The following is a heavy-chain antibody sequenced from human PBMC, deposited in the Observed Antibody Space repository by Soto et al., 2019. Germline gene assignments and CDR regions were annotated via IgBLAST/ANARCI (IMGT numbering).Heavy chain of an antibody. CDR1: GFSLSDYW. Sequence: TGGSLRLSCAASGFSLSDYWIHWVRQAPGKGLVWLSRIKGDGSETDYADSVRGRFTISRDNAKNTVYLQLNSLRVEDTAVYYCARDYHGSGNPWGQGTPVTVSS. CDR3: ARDYHGSGNP. J-gene: IGHJ5*02. D-gene: IGHD3-10*01. CDR2: IKGDGSET. V-gene: IGHV3-74*01.